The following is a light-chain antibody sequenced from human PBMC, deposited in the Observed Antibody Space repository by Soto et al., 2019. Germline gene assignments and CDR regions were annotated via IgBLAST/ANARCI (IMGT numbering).Light chain of an antibody. J-gene: IGLJ3*02. Sequence: QSVLTQPPSVSAAPGQKVTISCSGDSSNIGNDDVSWYQQLPGTSPKLLIYDSDKRPSGIPDRFSGSKSGTSATLGITGLQTGDEADYYCGTWHSSLSAGPVFGAGTKLTVL. CDR2: DSD. CDR3: GTWHSSLSAGPV. CDR1: SSNIGNDD. V-gene: IGLV1-51*01.